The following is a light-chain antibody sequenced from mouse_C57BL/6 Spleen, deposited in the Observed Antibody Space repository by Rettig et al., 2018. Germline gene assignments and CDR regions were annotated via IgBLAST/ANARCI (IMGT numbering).Light chain of an antibody. CDR3: QQWSSDPLT. V-gene: IGKV4-59*01. Sequence: QIVLTQSPAIMSASPGEKVTMTCSASSSVSYMHWYQQKSGTSPKRWIYDTSKLASGVPARFSGSGSGTSYSLTINSMEAEDAATYYCQQWSSDPLTFGAGTKLELK. CDR2: DTS. CDR1: SSVSY. J-gene: IGKJ5*01.